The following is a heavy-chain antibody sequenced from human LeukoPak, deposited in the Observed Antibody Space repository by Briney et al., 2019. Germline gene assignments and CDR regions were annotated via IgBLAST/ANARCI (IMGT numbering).Heavy chain of an antibody. CDR2: ITSSSGTI. CDR1: GFTFSIYS. J-gene: IGHJ4*02. V-gene: IGHV3-48*01. Sequence: GGSLRLSCAASGFTFSIYSMNWVRQAPGKGLEWISYITSSSGTIYYTDSVKGRFTISRDNAKNSLYLQMNSLRAEDTAVYYCARVAPGHDIGRGYFDYCGQGTLVTVSS. CDR3: ARVAPGHDIGRGYFDY. D-gene: IGHD2-21*01.